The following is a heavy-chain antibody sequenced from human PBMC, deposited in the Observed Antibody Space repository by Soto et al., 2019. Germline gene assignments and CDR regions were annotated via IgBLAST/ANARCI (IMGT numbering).Heavy chain of an antibody. D-gene: IGHD3-9*01. V-gene: IGHV1-46*02. CDR2: INPSGGST. CDR1: GDTFNSYS. CDR3: ARVGYDILTGFDY. Sequence: ASVKVSCKPSGDTFNSYSFSWVRQAPGQGLEWMGIINPSGGSTSYAQKFQGRVTMTRDTSTSTVYMELSSLRSEDTAVYYCARVGYDILTGFDYWGQGTLVTVSS. J-gene: IGHJ4*02.